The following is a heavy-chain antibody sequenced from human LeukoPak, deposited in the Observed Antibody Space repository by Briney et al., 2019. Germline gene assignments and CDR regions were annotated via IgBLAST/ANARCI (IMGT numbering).Heavy chain of an antibody. CDR2: IKQDGSEK. CDR3: AKDKWLQGGVFDY. J-gene: IGHJ4*02. Sequence: PGGSLRLSCAASGFTFSSYWMSWVRQAPGKGLEWVANIKQDGSEKYYVDSVKGRFTISRDNAKNSLYLQMNSLRAEDTAVYYCAKDKWLQGGVFDYWGQGTLVAVSS. D-gene: IGHD5-24*01. CDR1: GFTFSSYW. V-gene: IGHV3-7*01.